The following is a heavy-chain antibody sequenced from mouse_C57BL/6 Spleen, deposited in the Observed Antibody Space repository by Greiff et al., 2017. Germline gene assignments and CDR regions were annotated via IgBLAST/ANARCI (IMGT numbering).Heavy chain of an antibody. V-gene: IGHV1-80*01. CDR3: AREYGSSLFAY. CDR2: IYPGDGDT. CDR1: GYAFSSYW. D-gene: IGHD1-1*01. Sequence: VKLMESGAELVKPGASVKISCKASGYAFSSYWMNWVKQRPGKGLEWIGQIYPGDGDTNYNGKFKGKATLTADKSSSTAYMQLSSLTSEDSAVYFCAREYGSSLFAYWGQGTLVTVSA. J-gene: IGHJ3*01.